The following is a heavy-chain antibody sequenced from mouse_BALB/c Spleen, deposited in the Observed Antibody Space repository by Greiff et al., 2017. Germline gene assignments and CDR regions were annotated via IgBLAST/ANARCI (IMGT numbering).Heavy chain of an antibody. CDR3: ARWYYYDPYFDY. V-gene: IGHV5-17*02. D-gene: IGHD1-1*01. Sequence: EVKLMESGGGLVQPGGSRKLSCAASGFTFSSFGMHWVRQAPEKGLEWVAYISSGSSTIYYADTVKGRFTISRDNPKNTLFLQMTSLRSEDTAMYYCARWYYYDPYFDYWGQGTTLTVSS. J-gene: IGHJ2*01. CDR2: ISSGSSTI. CDR1: GFTFSSFG.